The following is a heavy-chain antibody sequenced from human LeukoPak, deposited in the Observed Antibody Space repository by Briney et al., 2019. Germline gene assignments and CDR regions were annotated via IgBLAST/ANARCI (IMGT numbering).Heavy chain of an antibody. CDR1: GGSISSSSYY. D-gene: IGHD3-22*01. J-gene: IGHJ4*02. CDR3: ARGAYNYENYFDF. V-gene: IGHV4-39*07. Sequence: PSETLSLTCTVSGGSISSSSYYWGWIRQPPGKGLEWIGSIYYSGSTYYNPSLKSRVTISVDTSKNQFSLKLSSVTAADTAVYYCARGAYNYENYFDFWGQGTLVTVSS. CDR2: IYYSGST.